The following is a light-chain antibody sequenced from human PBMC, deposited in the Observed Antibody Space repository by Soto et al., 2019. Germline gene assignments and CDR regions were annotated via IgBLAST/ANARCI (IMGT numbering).Light chain of an antibody. J-gene: IGLJ1*01. Sequence: QSVLTQPPSASGTPGQRVTISCSGRSANIGTNFVCWYQHLPGTAPRLLIYSNNQRPSGVPDRFSGSKSGTSASLAISGLRSEDEGDYYCLSWDDSLSGLVFGTGTKLTVL. V-gene: IGLV1-47*02. CDR2: SNN. CDR1: SANIGTNF. CDR3: LSWDDSLSGLV.